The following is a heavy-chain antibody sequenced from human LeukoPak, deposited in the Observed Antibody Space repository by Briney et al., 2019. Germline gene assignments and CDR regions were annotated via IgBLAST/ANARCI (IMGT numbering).Heavy chain of an antibody. V-gene: IGHV3-53*01. CDR3: ARERESVRGPYYYYYMDV. Sequence: GGSLRLSCAASGFTVSSNYMSWVRQAPGKGLEWVSVIYSGGSAYYADSVKGRFTISRDNSKNTLYLQMNSLRAEDTAVYYCARERESVRGPYYYYYMDVWGKGTTVTVSS. CDR2: IYSGGSA. D-gene: IGHD3-10*01. CDR1: GFTVSSNY. J-gene: IGHJ6*03.